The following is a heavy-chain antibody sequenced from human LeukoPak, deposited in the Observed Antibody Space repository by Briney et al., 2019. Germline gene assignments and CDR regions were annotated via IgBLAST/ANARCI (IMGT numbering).Heavy chain of an antibody. Sequence: GASVKVSCKASGYTFTSYDINWVRQATGQGLEWMGWMNPNSGNTGYAQKFQGRVTMTRNTSISTAYMELSSLRSEDTAVYYSAREAPMVRGVISYYYYGMDVWGQGTTVTVSS. CDR1: GYTFTSYD. J-gene: IGHJ6*02. CDR3: AREAPMVRGVISYYYYGMDV. V-gene: IGHV1-8*01. D-gene: IGHD3-10*01. CDR2: MNPNSGNT.